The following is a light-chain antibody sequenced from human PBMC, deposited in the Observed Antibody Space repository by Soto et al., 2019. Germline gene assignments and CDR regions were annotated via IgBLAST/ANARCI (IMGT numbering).Light chain of an antibody. J-gene: IGKJ4*01. CDR2: WAS. V-gene: IGKV4-1*01. CDR3: QQYYSTPPLT. Sequence: DIVMTQSPDSLAVSLGERATINCKSSQSVLYSSTNKNYLAWYQQKPGQPPKLLIYWASTRESGVADRFSGSGSGTDFTLTISSLQAEDVAVYYCQQYYSTPPLTFGGGTKVEIK. CDR1: QSVLYSSTNKNY.